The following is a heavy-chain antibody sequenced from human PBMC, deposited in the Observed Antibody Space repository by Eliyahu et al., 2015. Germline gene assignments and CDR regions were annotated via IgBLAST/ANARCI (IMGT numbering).Heavy chain of an antibody. D-gene: IGHD3-10*01. CDR2: ISSSSSYI. CDR3: ARDGMTAMVRGVIITYGMDV. V-gene: IGHV3-21*01. J-gene: IGHJ6*02. Sequence: PGKGLEWVSSISSSSSYIYYADSVKGRFTISRDNAKNSLYLQMNSLRAEDTAVYYCARDGMTAMVRGVIITYGMDVWSQGTTVTVSS.